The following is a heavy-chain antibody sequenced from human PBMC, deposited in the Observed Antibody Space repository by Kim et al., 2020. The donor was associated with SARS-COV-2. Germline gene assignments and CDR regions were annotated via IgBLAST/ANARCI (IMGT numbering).Heavy chain of an antibody. CDR1: GIPFSNAW. CDR2: IKSRSDGGTG. D-gene: IGHD3-16*01. V-gene: IGHV3-15*01. Sequence: LSLTCAVSGIPFSNAWFNWVRQAPGKGLEWVGRIKSRSDGGTGDLAAPVKGRFAISRDDSKNMLYLVMNSLRTDDSGVYYCTTVSMRWGQGTLVTVS. J-gene: IGHJ4*02. CDR3: TTVSMR.